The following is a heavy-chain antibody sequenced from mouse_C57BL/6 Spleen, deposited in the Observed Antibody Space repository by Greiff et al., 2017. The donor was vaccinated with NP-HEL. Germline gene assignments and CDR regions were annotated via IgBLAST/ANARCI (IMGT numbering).Heavy chain of an antibody. CDR2: ISDGGSYT. V-gene: IGHV5-4*03. CDR3: ASERDYYGSSPFAY. D-gene: IGHD1-1*01. Sequence: EVMLVESGGGLVKPGGSLKLSCAASGFTFSSYAMSWVRQTPEKRLEWVATISDGGSYTYYPDNVKGRFTISRDNAKNNLYLQMSHLKSEDTAMYYCASERDYYGSSPFAYWGQGTLVTVSA. J-gene: IGHJ3*01. CDR1: GFTFSSYA.